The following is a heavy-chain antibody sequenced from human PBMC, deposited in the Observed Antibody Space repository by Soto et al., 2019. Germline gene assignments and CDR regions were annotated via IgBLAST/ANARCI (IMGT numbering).Heavy chain of an antibody. J-gene: IGHJ4*02. Sequence: QVKLQESGPGLATPSGTLSLTCAVSGVSISSGNWWTWVRQSPQRGLEYVGEIFHDGTANYYPSFERRVAISVDTAKNQFSLKLTSVTAADTAIYFCARLVYDTRLNYIYFDFWGQGTLVTVSS. D-gene: IGHD3-10*01. CDR3: ARLVYDTRLNYIYFDF. V-gene: IGHV4-4*02. CDR1: GVSISSGNW. CDR2: IFHDGTA.